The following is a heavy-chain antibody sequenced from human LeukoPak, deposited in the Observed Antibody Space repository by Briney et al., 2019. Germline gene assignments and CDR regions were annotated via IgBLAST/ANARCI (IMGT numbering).Heavy chain of an antibody. D-gene: IGHD2-2*01. J-gene: IGHJ3*02. V-gene: IGHV1-2*02. CDR1: GYTFTGYY. CDR3: ARAWGGYCSSTSCFDDAFDI. Sequence: WASVKVSCKASGYTFTGYYMHWVRQAPGQGLEWMGWINPNSGGTNYAQKFQGRVTMTRDTSISTAYMELSRLRSDDTAVYYCARAWGGYCSSTSCFDDAFDIWGQGTMVTVSS. CDR2: INPNSGGT.